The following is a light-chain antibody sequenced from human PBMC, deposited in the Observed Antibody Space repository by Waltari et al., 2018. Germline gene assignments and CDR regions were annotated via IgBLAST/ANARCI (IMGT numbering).Light chain of an antibody. CDR2: STS. CDR1: TGAVTSGYF. J-gene: IGLJ3*02. CDR3: LLYHKDAQLWV. Sequence: QTVVTQEPSLTVSPGGTVTPTCASSTGAVTSGYFPIWFQQKPGQAPRPLIYSTSNKHSWTPARFSGSLLGDKAALTLSAVQPEDEAEYYCLLYHKDAQLWVFGGGTTLTVL. V-gene: IGLV7-43*01.